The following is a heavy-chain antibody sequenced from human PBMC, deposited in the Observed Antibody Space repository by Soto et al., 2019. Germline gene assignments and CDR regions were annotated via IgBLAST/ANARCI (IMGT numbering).Heavy chain of an antibody. Sequence: SETLSLTCTVSGGSISSGGYYWSWIRQHPGKGLEWIGYIYYSGSTYYSPSLKSRVTISVDTSKNQFSLKLSSVTAADTAVYYFAIGYYYDSSGYYHAFDIWGQGTMVTVSS. CDR3: AIGYYYDSSGYYHAFDI. CDR1: GGSISSGGYY. CDR2: IYYSGST. J-gene: IGHJ3*02. V-gene: IGHV4-31*03. D-gene: IGHD3-22*01.